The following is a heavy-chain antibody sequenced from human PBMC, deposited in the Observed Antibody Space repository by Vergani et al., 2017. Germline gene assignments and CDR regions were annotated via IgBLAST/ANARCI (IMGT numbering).Heavy chain of an antibody. Sequence: EVQLLESGGGLVQPGGSLRLSCAASGFTFSSYAMSWVRQAPGKGLEWVSAISGSGGSTYYADSVKGRFTISRDNSKNTLYLQMNTLRAEDTAVYYCAKGEDLYNWFDPWGQATLVTASS. CDR3: AKGEDLYNWFDP. J-gene: IGHJ5*02. V-gene: IGHV3-23*01. CDR2: ISGSGGST. CDR1: GFTFSSYA.